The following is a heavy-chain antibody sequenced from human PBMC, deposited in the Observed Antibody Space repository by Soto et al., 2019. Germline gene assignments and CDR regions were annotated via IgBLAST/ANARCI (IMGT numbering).Heavy chain of an antibody. D-gene: IGHD1-26*01. V-gene: IGHV3-33*01. J-gene: IGHJ4*02. Sequence: GGSLRLSCAASGFTFSSYGMHWFRQAPGKGLEWVAVIWYDGSNKYYADSVKGRFTISRDNSKNTLYLQMNSLRAEDTAVYYCARDEDPLGFDYWGQGTLVTVSS. CDR2: IWYDGSNK. CDR1: GFTFSSYG. CDR3: ARDEDPLGFDY.